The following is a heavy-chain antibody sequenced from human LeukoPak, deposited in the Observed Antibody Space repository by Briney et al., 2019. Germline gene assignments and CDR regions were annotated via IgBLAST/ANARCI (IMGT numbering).Heavy chain of an antibody. Sequence: KTSETLSLTCTVSGGSISSGGYYWSWIRQHPGKGLEWIGYIYYSGSTYYNPSLKSRVTISVDTSKNQFSLKLSSVTAADTAVYYCARGDPDYGDYGVDYWGQGTLVTVSS. V-gene: IGHV4-31*03. CDR1: GGSISSGGYY. CDR2: IYYSGST. J-gene: IGHJ4*02. CDR3: ARGDPDYGDYGVDY. D-gene: IGHD4-17*01.